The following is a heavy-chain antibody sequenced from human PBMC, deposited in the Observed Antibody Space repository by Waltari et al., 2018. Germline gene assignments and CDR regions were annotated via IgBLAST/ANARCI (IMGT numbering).Heavy chain of an antibody. CDR1: GFTFSSYA. J-gene: IGHJ3*02. CDR3: ARDLSTSYDAFDI. V-gene: IGHV3-30-3*01. CDR2: ISYDGSNK. Sequence: QVQLVESGGGVVQPGRSLRLSCAASGFTFSSYAMHWVRQAPGKGLEWVAVISYDGSNKYYADSVKGRFTISRDNSKNTLYLQMNSLRAEDTAVYYCARDLSTSYDAFDIWGQGTMVTVSS.